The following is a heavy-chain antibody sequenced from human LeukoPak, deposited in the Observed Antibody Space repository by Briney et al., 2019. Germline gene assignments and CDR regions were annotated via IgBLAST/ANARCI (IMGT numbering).Heavy chain of an antibody. CDR2: INPNSGGT. Sequence: ASVKVSCKASGYTFTGCYMHWVRQAPGQGLEWMGWINPNSGGTNYAQKFQGRVTMTRDTSISTAYMELSRLRSDDTAVYYCAKRGYDFGDYFDYWGQGTLVTVSS. D-gene: IGHD5-12*01. CDR3: AKRGYDFGDYFDY. CDR1: GYTFTGCY. J-gene: IGHJ4*02. V-gene: IGHV1-2*02.